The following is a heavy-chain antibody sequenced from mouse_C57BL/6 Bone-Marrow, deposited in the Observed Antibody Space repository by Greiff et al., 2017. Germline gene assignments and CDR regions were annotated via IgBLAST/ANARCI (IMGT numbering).Heavy chain of an antibody. CDR2: IRNKANGYTT. CDR3: AKSPYDYDGFAY. V-gene: IGHV7-3*01. D-gene: IGHD2-4*01. J-gene: IGHJ3*01. CDR1: GFTFTDYY. Sequence: DVHLVESGGGLVQPGGSLSLSCAASGFTFTDYYMSWVRQPPGKALEWLGFIRNKANGYTTEYSASVTGRFTISRDNSPSILYLQMDALGADDSATYYCAKSPYDYDGFAYWGQGTLVTVSA.